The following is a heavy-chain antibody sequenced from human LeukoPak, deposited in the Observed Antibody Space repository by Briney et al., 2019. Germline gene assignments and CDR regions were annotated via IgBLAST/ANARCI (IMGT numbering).Heavy chain of an antibody. J-gene: IGHJ4*02. CDR1: SYSINGNYY. CDR3: ARGSHPVTGTLGGYFDP. Sequence: SETLSLTCSVSSYSINGNYYWGWIRQSPGKWLEWIGSIYHTGSTYYNPSLKSRVTISLDASNKQFSLRLSSVTAADTAVYYCARGSHPVTGTLGGYFDPWGQGTLVTVSS. D-gene: IGHD6-19*01. V-gene: IGHV4-38-2*02. CDR2: IYHTGST.